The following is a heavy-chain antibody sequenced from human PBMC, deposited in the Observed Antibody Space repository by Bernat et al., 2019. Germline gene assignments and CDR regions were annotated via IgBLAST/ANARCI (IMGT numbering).Heavy chain of an antibody. V-gene: IGHV1-2*04. CDR2: INPNSGGT. CDR3: ARAPIAVAGTSYYYYGMDV. J-gene: IGHJ6*02. D-gene: IGHD6-19*01. Sequence: QVQLVQSGAEVKKPGASVKVSCKASGYTFTGYYMHWVRQAPGQGLEWMGWINPNSGGTNYAQKFQGWVTMTRDTSISTAYMELRSLRSDDTAVYYCARAPIAVAGTSYYYYGMDVWGQGTTVTVSS. CDR1: GYTFTGYY.